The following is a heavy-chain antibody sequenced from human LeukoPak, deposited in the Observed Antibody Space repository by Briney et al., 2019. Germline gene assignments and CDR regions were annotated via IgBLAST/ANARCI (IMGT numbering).Heavy chain of an antibody. CDR3: AKDATMVARPDY. D-gene: IGHD2-15*01. CDR2: IGAGDKYT. Sequence: PGGSLRLSCAASGFTLRNYAMSWVRQAPGKGLEWVSSIGAGDKYTYYGDSVKGRFTVSRDNSKNTLYLQMNSLRAEDTAVYYCAKDATMVARPDYWGQGTLVTVSS. CDR1: GFTLRNYA. J-gene: IGHJ4*02. V-gene: IGHV3-23*01.